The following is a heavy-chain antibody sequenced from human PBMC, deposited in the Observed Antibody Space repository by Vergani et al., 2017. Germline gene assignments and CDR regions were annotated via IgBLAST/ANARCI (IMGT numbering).Heavy chain of an antibody. CDR2: IHPADSDT. V-gene: IGHV5-51*01. Sequence: EVQLVQSGAEVKKPGESLKISCQISGYSFTNYWIGWVRQMPGKGLEWMGIIHPADSDTRYSPSFQGQVTFSVDKSISTAYLQRSSLRASDSARYYCARLYGRDSSGSKYFDYWGQGTLVTVSS. D-gene: IGHD3-22*01. J-gene: IGHJ4*02. CDR1: GYSFTNYW. CDR3: ARLYGRDSSGSKYFDY.